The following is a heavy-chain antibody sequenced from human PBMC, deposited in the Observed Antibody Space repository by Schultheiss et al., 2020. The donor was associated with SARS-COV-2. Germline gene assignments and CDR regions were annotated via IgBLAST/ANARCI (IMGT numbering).Heavy chain of an antibody. CDR3: ARYNYGDYKIDY. Sequence: SQTLSLTCTVSGGSISSYYWSWIRQPPGKGLEWIGYIYYSGSTNYNPSLKSRVTISVDTSKNQFSLKLSSVTAADTAVYYCARYNYGDYKIDYWGQGTLVTVSS. D-gene: IGHD4-17*01. CDR2: IYYSGST. J-gene: IGHJ4*02. CDR1: GGSISSYY. V-gene: IGHV4-59*01.